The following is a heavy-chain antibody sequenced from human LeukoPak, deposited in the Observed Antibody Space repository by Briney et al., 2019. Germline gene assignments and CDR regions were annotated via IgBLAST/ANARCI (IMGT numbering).Heavy chain of an antibody. V-gene: IGHV1-8*01. J-gene: IGHJ4*02. Sequence: ASVTVSCKASGYTFTSYDINWVRQAPGQGLEWMGWMNPNSGNTGYAQKFQGRVTMTRNTSISTAYMELSSLRSEDTAVYYCARTLVRRIAVAVGYWGQGTLVTVSS. CDR1: GYTFTSYD. CDR2: MNPNSGNT. CDR3: ARTLVRRIAVAVGY. D-gene: IGHD6-19*01.